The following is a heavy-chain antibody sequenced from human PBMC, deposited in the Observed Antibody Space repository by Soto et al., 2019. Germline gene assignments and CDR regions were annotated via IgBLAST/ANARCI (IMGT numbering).Heavy chain of an antibody. Sequence: SETLSLTCLVSGFPISSTYSWGWIRQPPGKGLEWIGSISHSGTTSYSPSLTSRVSISVDTSKNQVSLKLTSVTAADTAVYFCARRGGSSSGYYYYAMDVWGQGTTVTVSS. CDR3: ARRGGSSSGYYYYAMDV. CDR2: ISHSGTT. D-gene: IGHD6-6*01. V-gene: IGHV4-38-2*01. J-gene: IGHJ6*02. CDR1: GFPISSTYS.